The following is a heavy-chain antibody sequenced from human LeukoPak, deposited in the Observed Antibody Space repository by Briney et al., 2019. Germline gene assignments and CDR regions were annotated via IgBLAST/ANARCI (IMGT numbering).Heavy chain of an antibody. J-gene: IGHJ4*02. Sequence: GGSLRLSCAASGFTVSSNYMSWVRQAPGKGLEWVSVIYSGGSTYYADSVKGRFTISRDNSKNTLYLQMNSLRAEDTAVYYCARTSSSGWFGVDYWGQGTLVTVSS. V-gene: IGHV3-53*01. CDR3: ARTSSSGWFGVDY. CDR2: IYSGGST. CDR1: GFTVSSNY. D-gene: IGHD6-19*01.